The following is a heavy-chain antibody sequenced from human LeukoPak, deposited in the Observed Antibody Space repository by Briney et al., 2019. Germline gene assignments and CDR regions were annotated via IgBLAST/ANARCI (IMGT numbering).Heavy chain of an antibody. Sequence: GGSLRLSCVGSGFTFRSHAMSWVRQAPEKGLEFVSGIYENGGTTYYADSAKGRFSISRDNSKNTLYLQMDSLRGEDTAVYYCAKDFRIGYSAHFDYWGQGALVTVSS. J-gene: IGHJ4*02. CDR2: IYENGGTT. CDR3: AKDFRIGYSAHFDY. V-gene: IGHV3-23*01. CDR1: GFTFRSHA. D-gene: IGHD2-21*01.